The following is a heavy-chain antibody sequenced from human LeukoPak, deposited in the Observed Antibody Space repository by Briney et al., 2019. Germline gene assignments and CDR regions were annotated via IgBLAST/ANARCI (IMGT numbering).Heavy chain of an antibody. CDR2: ISSSSSYT. CDR1: GFTFSSYG. V-gene: IGHV3-21*05. CDR3: ARVLVGDAFDI. D-gene: IGHD2-15*01. J-gene: IGHJ3*02. Sequence: PGGSLRLSCAASGFTFSSYGMHWVRQAPGKGLEWVSYISSSSSYTNYADSVKGRFTISRDNAKNSLYLQMNSLRAEDTAVYYCARVLVGDAFDIWGQGTMVTVSS.